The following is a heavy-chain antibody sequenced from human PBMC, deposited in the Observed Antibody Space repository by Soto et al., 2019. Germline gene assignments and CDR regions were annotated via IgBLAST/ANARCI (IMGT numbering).Heavy chain of an antibody. CDR1: GGTFSSYT. D-gene: IGHD1-1*01. V-gene: IGHV1-69*02. CDR3: VYNHSGSYYYYYYLMHV. CDR2: IIPILGIA. Sequence: QVQLVQSGAEVKKPGSSVKVSCKASGGTFSSYTISWVRQAPGQGLEWMGRIIPILGIANYAQKFQGRVTITTDISTITAYMELSSLRFEDTAGYSCVYNHSGSYYYYYYLMHVWGQGTTVTVSS. J-gene: IGHJ6*02.